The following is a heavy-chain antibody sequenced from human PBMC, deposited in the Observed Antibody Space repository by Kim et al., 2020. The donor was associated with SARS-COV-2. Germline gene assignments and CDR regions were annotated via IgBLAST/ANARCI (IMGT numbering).Heavy chain of an antibody. CDR1: GGSISSGDYY. V-gene: IGHV4-30-4*01. Sequence: SETLSLTCTVSGGSISSGDYYWSWIRQPPGKGLEWIGYIYYSGSTYYNPSLKSRVTISVDTSKNQFSLKLSSVTAADTAVYYCARDLENLYCSGGSCYIMGFDYWGQGTLVTVSS. D-gene: IGHD2-15*01. J-gene: IGHJ4*02. CDR2: IYYSGST. CDR3: ARDLENLYCSGGSCYIMGFDY.